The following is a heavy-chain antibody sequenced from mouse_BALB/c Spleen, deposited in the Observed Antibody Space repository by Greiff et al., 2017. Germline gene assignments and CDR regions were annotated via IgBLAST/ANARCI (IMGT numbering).Heavy chain of an antibody. J-gene: IGHJ4*01. CDR1: GFAFSSYD. CDR2: ISSGGGST. V-gene: IGHV5-12-1*01. Sequence: EVKLVESGGGLVKPGGSLKLSCAASGFAFSSYDMSWVRQTPEKRLEWVAYISSGGGSTYYPDTVKGRFTISRDNAKNTLYLQMSSLKSEDTATYYCARHGYDYAMDYWGQGTSVTVSS. CDR3: ARHGYDYAMDY. D-gene: IGHD2-14*01.